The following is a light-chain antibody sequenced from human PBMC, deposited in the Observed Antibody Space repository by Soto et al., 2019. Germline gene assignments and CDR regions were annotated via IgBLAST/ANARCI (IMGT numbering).Light chain of an antibody. CDR2: RAS. V-gene: IGKV3-15*01. CDR1: QSVGSN. CDR3: QQYNTWPPVP. J-gene: IGKJ5*01. Sequence: EIFFNLSPSTLSVSPGERATLSCRARQSVGSNLAWYQQKRGQAPRLLIYRASARATGVPDRFSGSGSGTEFTLTISSLQSEDFAVYYCQQYNTWPPVPFGQGTRLEIK.